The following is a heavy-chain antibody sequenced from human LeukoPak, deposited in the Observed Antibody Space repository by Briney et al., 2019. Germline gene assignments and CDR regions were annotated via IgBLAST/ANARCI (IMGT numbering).Heavy chain of an antibody. D-gene: IGHD4-17*01. CDR2: ISYDGSNK. Sequence: GGSLRLSCAASGFTFSAHWMSWVRQAPGKGLEWVAVISYDGSNKYYADSVKGRFTISRDNSKNTLYLQMNSLRAEDTAVYYCASNHYGDYEGAAFDIWGQGTMVTVSS. CDR3: ASNHYGDYEGAAFDI. CDR1: GFTFSAHW. V-gene: IGHV3-30-3*01. J-gene: IGHJ3*02.